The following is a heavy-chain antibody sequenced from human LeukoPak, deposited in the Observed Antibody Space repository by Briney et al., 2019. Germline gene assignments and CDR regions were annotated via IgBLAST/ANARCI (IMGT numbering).Heavy chain of an antibody. D-gene: IGHD1-26*01. J-gene: IGHJ6*03. Sequence: GGSLRLSCAASGFTFNSYSMNWVRQAPGKGLEWVSYISSSGSSVYYADSVKGRFTISRDNAKNSMYLQMNGLRAEDTAVYYCARVGYYYYMDVWGKGTTVTVSS. CDR1: GFTFNSYS. CDR2: ISSSGSSV. V-gene: IGHV3-48*01. CDR3: ARVGYYYYMDV.